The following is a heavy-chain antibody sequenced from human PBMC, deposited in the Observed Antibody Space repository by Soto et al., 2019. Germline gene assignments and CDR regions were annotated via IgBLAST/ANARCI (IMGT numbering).Heavy chain of an antibody. Sequence: PXESLTMSCTGSGYSFTSYWIGLVRQMPGKGLEWMGIIYPGDSDTRYSPSFQGQVTISADKSISTAYLQWSSLKASDTAMYYCARHNGDHEFDYWGQGTLVTVYS. D-gene: IGHD4-17*01. V-gene: IGHV5-51*01. J-gene: IGHJ4*02. CDR2: IYPGDSDT. CDR3: ARHNGDHEFDY. CDR1: GYSFTSYW.